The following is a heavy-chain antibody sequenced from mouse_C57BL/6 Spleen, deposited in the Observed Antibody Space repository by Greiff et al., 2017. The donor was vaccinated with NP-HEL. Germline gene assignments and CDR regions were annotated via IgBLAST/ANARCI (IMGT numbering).Heavy chain of an antibody. V-gene: IGHV5-17*01. CDR1: GFTFSDYG. CDR2: ISSGSSTI. J-gene: IGHJ2*01. Sequence: EVHLVESGGGLVKPGGSLKLSCAASGFTFSDYGMHWVRQAPEKGLEWVAYISSGSSTIYYADTVKGRFTISRDNAKNTLFLQMTSLRSEDTAMYYCARTGGTLDYWGQGTTLTVSS. CDR3: ARTGGTLDY. D-gene: IGHD3-3*01.